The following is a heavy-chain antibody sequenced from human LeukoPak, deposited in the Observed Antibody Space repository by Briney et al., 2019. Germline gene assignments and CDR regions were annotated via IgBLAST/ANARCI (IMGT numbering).Heavy chain of an antibody. J-gene: IGHJ4*02. Sequence: GGSLRLSCAASGFTFSSYSMNWVRQAPGKGLEWVSSISSSSSYIYYADSVEGRFTISRDNAKNSLYLQMNSLRAEDTAVYYCARYWELPYFDYWGQGTLVTVSS. D-gene: IGHD1-26*01. CDR3: ARYWELPYFDY. V-gene: IGHV3-21*01. CDR2: ISSSSSYI. CDR1: GFTFSSYS.